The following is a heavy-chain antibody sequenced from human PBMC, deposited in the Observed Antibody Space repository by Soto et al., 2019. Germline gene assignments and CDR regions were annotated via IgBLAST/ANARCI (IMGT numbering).Heavy chain of an antibody. J-gene: IGHJ4*02. D-gene: IGHD3-22*01. CDR1: GDSFSSNSAA. CDR3: VRGPMHHDSRAYRNYFDY. CDR2: TYYRSKSYT. V-gene: IGHV6-1*01. Sequence: SQTLSLTCAISGDSFSSNSAAWNWIRLSPSRCLGWLGRTYYRSKSYTDYAGSLRSRVNIIPDTSTNQSSLQLNSLAPEDAAVYYCVRGPMHHDSRAYRNYFDYWGQGAPVTVSS.